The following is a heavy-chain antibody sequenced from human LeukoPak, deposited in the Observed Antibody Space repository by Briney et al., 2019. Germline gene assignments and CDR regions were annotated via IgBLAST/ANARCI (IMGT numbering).Heavy chain of an antibody. D-gene: IGHD5-12*01. CDR1: AYSISSGYY. V-gene: IGHV4-38-2*02. Sequence: SETLSLTCTVSAYSISSGYYWGWIRPPPGKGLEWIGYIYYSGSTNYNPSLKSRVTISVDTSKNQFSLKLRSVTAADTAVYYCARVSGYDWESFYDYWGQGTLVTVSS. CDR2: IYYSGST. J-gene: IGHJ4*02. CDR3: ARVSGYDWESFYDY.